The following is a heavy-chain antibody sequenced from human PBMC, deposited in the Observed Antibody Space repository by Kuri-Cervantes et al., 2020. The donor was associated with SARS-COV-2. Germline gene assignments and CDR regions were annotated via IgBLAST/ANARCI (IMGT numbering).Heavy chain of an antibody. Sequence: GESLKISCEVSGFLFSASAIHWVRQGSGKGLEWVGRVRGKANNYATAYAASVKGRFTISRDNSKNTLYLQMNSLRAEDTAVYYCAREGYYDSSAKAGFDYWGQGTLVTVSS. D-gene: IGHD3-22*01. CDR3: AREGYYDSSAKAGFDY. J-gene: IGHJ4*02. V-gene: IGHV3-73*01. CDR2: VRGKANNYAT. CDR1: GFLFSASA.